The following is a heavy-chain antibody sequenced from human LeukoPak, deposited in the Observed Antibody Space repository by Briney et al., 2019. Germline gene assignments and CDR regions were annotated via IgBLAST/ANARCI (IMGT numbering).Heavy chain of an antibody. Sequence: PGGSLRLSCAASGFTFNNYWMSWVCQAPGKGLEWVANVKQDGGEKYHVDSVKGRFTISRDNAKNSLYLQMNGLRAEDTAVYYCARDLRGSGWYFDYWGQGTLVTVSS. V-gene: IGHV3-7*03. J-gene: IGHJ4*02. CDR3: ARDLRGSGWYFDY. D-gene: IGHD6-19*01. CDR2: VKQDGGEK. CDR1: GFTFNNYW.